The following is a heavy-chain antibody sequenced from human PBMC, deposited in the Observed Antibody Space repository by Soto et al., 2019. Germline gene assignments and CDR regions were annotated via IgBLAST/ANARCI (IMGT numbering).Heavy chain of an antibody. D-gene: IGHD2-15*01. CDR2: INAGNGNT. CDR3: AREKGGGYCSGGSCQYNWFDP. Sequence: QVQLVQSGAEVKKPGASVKVSCKASGYTFTSYAMHWVRQAPEQSLEGMGWINAGNGNTKYSQKFQGRVTITRDKSASTAYMELSSLRSEDTAVYYCAREKGGGYCSGGSCQYNWFDPWGQGTLVTVSS. CDR1: GYTFTSYA. V-gene: IGHV1-3*01. J-gene: IGHJ5*02.